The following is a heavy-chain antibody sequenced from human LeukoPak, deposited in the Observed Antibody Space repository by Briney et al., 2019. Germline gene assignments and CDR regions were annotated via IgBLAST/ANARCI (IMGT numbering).Heavy chain of an antibody. CDR1: GFTFSSYA. Sequence: PGGSLRLSCAAPGFTFSSYAMSWVRQAPGKGLEWVSAISGSGGSTYYADSVKGRFTISRDNSKNTLYLQMNSLRAEDTAVYYCARDRRVVLSFMDVWGKGTTVTVSS. CDR3: ARDRRVVLSFMDV. V-gene: IGHV3-23*01. D-gene: IGHD2-2*01. J-gene: IGHJ6*03. CDR2: ISGSGGST.